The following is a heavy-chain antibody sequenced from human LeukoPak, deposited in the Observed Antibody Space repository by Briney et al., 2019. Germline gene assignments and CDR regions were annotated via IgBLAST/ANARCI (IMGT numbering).Heavy chain of an antibody. D-gene: IGHD3-3*01. CDR2: IYTSGST. J-gene: IGHJ3*02. Sequence: ASETLSLTGTVSGGSISSYYWSWIRQPAGKGLEWIGRIYTSGSTNYNPSLKSRVTMSVDTSKNQFSLKLSSVTAADTAVYYCARDTSGYSPDAFDIWGQGTMVSVSS. CDR1: GGSISSYY. CDR3: ARDTSGYSPDAFDI. V-gene: IGHV4-4*07.